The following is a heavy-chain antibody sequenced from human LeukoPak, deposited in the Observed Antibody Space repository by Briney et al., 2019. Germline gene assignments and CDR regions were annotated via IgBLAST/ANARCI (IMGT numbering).Heavy chain of an antibody. CDR1: GGSISSYY. J-gene: IGHJ4*02. D-gene: IGHD3-22*01. CDR2: IYYNGRV. V-gene: IGHV4-59*08. Sequence: SETLSLTCTVSGGSISSYYWAWIRQPPGKGLEWIGYIYYNGRVTYNPSLKSRVTISVDTSKNQFSLKLSSVTAADTAVYYCARRSSESFDFWGQGTLVTVSS. CDR3: ARRSSESFDF.